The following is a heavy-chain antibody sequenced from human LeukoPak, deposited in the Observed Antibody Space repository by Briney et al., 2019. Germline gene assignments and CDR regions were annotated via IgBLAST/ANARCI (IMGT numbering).Heavy chain of an antibody. Sequence: AGSLRLSCAASGFTISSNWWSWVRQAPGKGLEWVVNIQHDGSEQYHVDPGKGRITISRYNARNSLFLQITSLTDEATVWYYFASQSYARFAAWGEPTLVTVYS. D-gene: IGHD3-16*01. CDR1: GFTISSNW. J-gene: IGHJ5*02. V-gene: IGHV3-7*01. CDR2: IQHDGSEQ. CDR3: ASQSYARFAA.